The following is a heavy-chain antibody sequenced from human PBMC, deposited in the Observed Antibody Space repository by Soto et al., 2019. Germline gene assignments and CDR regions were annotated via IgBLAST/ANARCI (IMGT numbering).Heavy chain of an antibody. J-gene: IGHJ4*02. CDR2: ISWNSGSI. CDR3: AKEGGYYDFWSGYYNY. CDR1: GFTFDDYA. Sequence: GGSLRLSCAASGFTFDDYAMHWVRQAPGKGLEWVSGISWNSGSIGYADSVKGRFTISRDNAKNSLYLQMNSLRAEDTALYYCAKEGGYYDFWSGYYNYWGQGT. D-gene: IGHD3-3*01. V-gene: IGHV3-9*01.